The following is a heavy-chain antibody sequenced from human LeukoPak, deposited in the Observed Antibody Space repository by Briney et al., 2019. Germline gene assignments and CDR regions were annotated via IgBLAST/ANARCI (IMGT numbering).Heavy chain of an antibody. J-gene: IGHJ4*02. CDR2: IKQDGSEE. CDR3: ARWDSGNYYGIGN. CDR1: GFTLSIYW. D-gene: IGHD1-26*01. Sequence: GGSLRLPCSVSGFTLSIYWMSWVRQAPGKGLEWVANIKQDGSEEYYADSAKGRFTISRDNARNSLYLQMNSLRAEDTALYYCARWDSGNYYGIGNWGQGTLVTVSS. V-gene: IGHV3-7*01.